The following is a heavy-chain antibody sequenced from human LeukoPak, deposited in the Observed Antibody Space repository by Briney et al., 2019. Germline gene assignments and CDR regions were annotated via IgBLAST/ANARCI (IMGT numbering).Heavy chain of an antibody. J-gene: IGHJ4*02. CDR2: ISGSGGST. CDR3: AKESIPVVAATSPDY. D-gene: IGHD2-15*01. CDR1: GFTFSSYA. V-gene: IGHV3-23*01. Sequence: GGSLRLSCAASGFTFSSYAMSWVRQAPGKGLEWVSAISGSGGSTYYADPVKGRFTISGDNSKNTLYLQMNSLRAEDTAVYYCAKESIPVVAATSPDYWGQGTLVTVSS.